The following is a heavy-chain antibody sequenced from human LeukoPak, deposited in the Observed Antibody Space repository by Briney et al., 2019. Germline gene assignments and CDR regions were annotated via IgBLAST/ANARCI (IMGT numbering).Heavy chain of an antibody. D-gene: IGHD3-10*01. CDR3: ARGEYYYGSGSYLDY. CDR2: ISSSGSTI. CDR1: GFTFSSYE. J-gene: IGHJ4*02. Sequence: GGSLRLSCAASGFTFSSYEMNWVRQAPGKGLEWVSYISSSGSTIYYADSVKGRFTISRDNAKNSLYLQMNSLRAEDTAVYYCARGEYYYGSGSYLDYWGQGTLVTVSS. V-gene: IGHV3-48*03.